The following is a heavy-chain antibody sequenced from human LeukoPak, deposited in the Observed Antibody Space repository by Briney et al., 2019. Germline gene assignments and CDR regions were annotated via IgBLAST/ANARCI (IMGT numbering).Heavy chain of an antibody. CDR1: GGSISSGGYY. D-gene: IGHD3-22*01. CDR3: ARSRDSSGYSGHDAFEF. Sequence: SQTLSLTCTVSGGSISSGGYYWSWIRQHPGKGLEWIGYIYDSGSTYYNPSLRSRVTISVDTSKNQFSLKLTSVTAADTAVYYCARSRDSSGYSGHDAFEFWGQGTMVIVSP. V-gene: IGHV4-31*03. CDR2: IYDSGST. J-gene: IGHJ3*01.